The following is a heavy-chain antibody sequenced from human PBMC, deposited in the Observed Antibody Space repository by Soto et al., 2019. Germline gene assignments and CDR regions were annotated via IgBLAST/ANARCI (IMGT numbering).Heavy chain of an antibody. V-gene: IGHV3-30*09. CDR3: ARDYEHSSDGYYYYGMDV. J-gene: IGHJ6*02. CDR2: ISHDGNIK. Sequence: PXESLRLTCGASGLTFTSYAKHWVRKATGKGLEWVATISHDGNIKYYADSVKGRFAISRDNSMNAIFLQMNSLRPEDTARYYCARDYEHSSDGYYYYGMDVWGHGTTVTVSS. CDR1: GLTFTSYA. D-gene: IGHD6-6*01.